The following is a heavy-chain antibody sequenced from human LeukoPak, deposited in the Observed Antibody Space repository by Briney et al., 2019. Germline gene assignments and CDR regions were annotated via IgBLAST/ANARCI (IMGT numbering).Heavy chain of an antibody. CDR2: IYYSGST. CDR3: ARTYYYDSRHDY. J-gene: IGHJ4*02. V-gene: IGHV4-39*01. D-gene: IGHD3-22*01. CDR1: GGSISSSSYY. Sequence: TSETLSLTCTVSGGSISSSSYYWGWIRQPPGKGLEWIGSIYYSGSTYYNPSLKSRVTISVDTSKNQFSLKLSSVTAADTAVYYCARTYYYDSRHDYWGQGTLVTVSS.